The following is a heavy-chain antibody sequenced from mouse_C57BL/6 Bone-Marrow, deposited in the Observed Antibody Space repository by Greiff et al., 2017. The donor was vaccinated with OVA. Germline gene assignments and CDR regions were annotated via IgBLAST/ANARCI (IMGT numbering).Heavy chain of an antibody. CDR2: IWRGGST. D-gene: IGHD2-3*01. J-gene: IGHJ4*01. Sequence: VQRVESGPGLVQPSQSLSITCTVSGFSLTSYGVHWVRQSPGKGLEWLGVIWRGGSTDYNAAFMSRLSITKDNSKSQVFFKMNSLQADDTAIYYCAILYDGYYEDAMDYWGQGTSVTVSS. V-gene: IGHV2-5*01. CDR1: GFSLTSYG. CDR3: AILYDGYYEDAMDY.